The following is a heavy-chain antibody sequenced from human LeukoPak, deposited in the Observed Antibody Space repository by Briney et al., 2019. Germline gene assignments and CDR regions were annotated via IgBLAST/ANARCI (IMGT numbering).Heavy chain of an antibody. D-gene: IGHD5-12*01. V-gene: IGHV4-34*01. J-gene: IGHJ6*03. CDR3: ARGIATRKRQYYYYYMDV. CDR2: INHSGST. CDR1: GGSFSGYY. Sequence: SETLSLTCAVYGGSFSGYYWSWIRQPPGKGLEWIGEINHSGSTNYNPSLKSRVTILVDTSKNQFSLKLSSVTAADTAVYYCARGIATRKRQYYYYYMDVWGKGTTVTVSS.